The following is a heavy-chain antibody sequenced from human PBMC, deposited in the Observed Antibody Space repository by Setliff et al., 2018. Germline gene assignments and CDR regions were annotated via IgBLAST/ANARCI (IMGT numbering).Heavy chain of an antibody. Sequence: ASVKVSCKASGYTFTTYAMGWMRQAPGQRLEWMGWINTNTGNPSYAQGFRVRFVFSLDTSVSTAYLQISRLKPEDTAIYYCARASRFRTVKSRVDYYMDVWGKGTTVTVSS. CDR1: GYTFTTYA. CDR2: INTNTGNP. D-gene: IGHD2-21*02. V-gene: IGHV7-4-1*02. J-gene: IGHJ6*03. CDR3: ARASRFRTVKSRVDYYMDV.